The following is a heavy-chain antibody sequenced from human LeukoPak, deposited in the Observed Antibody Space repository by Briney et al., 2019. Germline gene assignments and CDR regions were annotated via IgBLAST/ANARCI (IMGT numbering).Heavy chain of an antibody. D-gene: IGHD6-19*01. J-gene: IGHJ6*02. CDR2: ISWNSGSI. V-gene: IGHV3-9*01. CDR3: AKDRGRGVAVAGTVYYYGMDV. Sequence: GRSLRLSCAASGFTFDDYAMHWVRQAPGKGLEWVSGISWNSGSIGYADSVKGRFTISRDNSKNTLYLQMNSLRAEDTAVYYFAKDRGRGVAVAGTVYYYGMDVWGQGTTVTVSS. CDR1: GFTFDDYA.